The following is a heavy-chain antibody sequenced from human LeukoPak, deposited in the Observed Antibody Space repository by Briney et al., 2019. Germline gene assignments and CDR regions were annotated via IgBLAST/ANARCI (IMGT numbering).Heavy chain of an antibody. J-gene: IGHJ4*02. Sequence: ASVKVSCKPSGYTFTNYFIHWVRQAPGQGLERMGMINPSDGSTDYAQKFQGRVTMTRDTSTTTVYMEMISLRSEDTAIYYCARDGGCSSGGYCRRNYFDYWGQGTLVTVSS. D-gene: IGHD2-15*01. V-gene: IGHV1-46*01. CDR3: ARDGGCSSGGYCRRNYFDY. CDR2: INPSDGST. CDR1: GYTFTNYF.